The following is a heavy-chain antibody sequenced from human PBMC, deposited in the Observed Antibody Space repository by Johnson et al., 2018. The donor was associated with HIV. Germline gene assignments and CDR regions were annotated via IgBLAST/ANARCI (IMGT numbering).Heavy chain of an antibody. V-gene: IGHV3-30*04. D-gene: IGHD3-10*01. J-gene: IGHJ3*02. Sequence: QVQLVESGGGVVQPGRSLRLSCAASGFTFSSYAMHWVRQAPGKGLEWVAVISYDGSNKYYADYVKGRFTISRDNSKNTLYLQMNSLRAEDTAVYYCAKCGDADAFDIWGQGTVVTVSP. CDR1: GFTFSSYA. CDR2: ISYDGSNK. CDR3: AKCGDADAFDI.